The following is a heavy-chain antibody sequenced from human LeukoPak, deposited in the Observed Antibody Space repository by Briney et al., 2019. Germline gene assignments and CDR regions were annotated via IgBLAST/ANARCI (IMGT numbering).Heavy chain of an antibody. CDR2: INSDGINT. V-gene: IGHV3-74*01. D-gene: IGHD7-27*01. CDR3: ARAPVSGDSYYYYYMDV. J-gene: IGHJ6*03. CDR1: GFTFSNYW. Sequence: GGSLRLSCAASGFTFSNYWMHWVRQAPGKGLVWVSRINSDGINTSYADSVKGRFTISRDSAKNTLNLQMNSLRAEDTAVYYCARAPVSGDSYYYYYMDVWGKGTTVTISS.